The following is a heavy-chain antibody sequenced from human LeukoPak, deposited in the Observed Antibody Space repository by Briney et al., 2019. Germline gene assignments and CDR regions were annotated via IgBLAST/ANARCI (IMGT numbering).Heavy chain of an antibody. J-gene: IGHJ3*02. D-gene: IGHD2-2*01. Sequence: GASVKVSCKASGYTFTTYGISWVRQAPGQGLEWMGWLSAPPGNTNYVQKLQGRVTMTTDTSTSTAYMELRSLRSDDTAVYYCAALLGTCSSTSCFRRGAFDIWGQGTMVTVSS. V-gene: IGHV1-18*01. CDR1: GYTFTTYG. CDR3: AALLGTCSSTSCFRRGAFDI. CDR2: LSAPPGNT.